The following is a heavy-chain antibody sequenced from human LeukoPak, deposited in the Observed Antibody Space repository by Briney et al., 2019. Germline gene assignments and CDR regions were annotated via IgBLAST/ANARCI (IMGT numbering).Heavy chain of an antibody. V-gene: IGHV3-23*01. D-gene: IGHD1-26*01. CDR2: ISGSGGST. J-gene: IGHJ4*02. CDR1: GFTFSSYA. CDR3: AKVVSGSYYYFDF. Sequence: PGGSLRLSCAASGFTFSSYAMSWVRQAPGKGLEWVSAISGSGGSTYYADSVKGRFTISRDNSKNTLYLQMNSLRAEDTAIYYCAKVVSGSYYYFDFWGQGTLVTVSS.